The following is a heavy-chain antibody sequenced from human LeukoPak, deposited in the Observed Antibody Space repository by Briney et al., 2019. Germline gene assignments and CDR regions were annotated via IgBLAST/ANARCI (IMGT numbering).Heavy chain of an antibody. D-gene: IGHD1-26*01. V-gene: IGHV3-74*01. J-gene: IGHJ4*02. CDR1: GFTFSRYW. Sequence: GGSLRLFCAASGFTFSRYWMHCVRQAPGKGLVWVSRISSDGSSTAYADSVEGRFTISRDNAKNTLYLQMNSLRAEDTAVYDCARGYSGSYRVDYWGQGTLVTVSS. CDR2: ISSDGSST. CDR3: ARGYSGSYRVDY.